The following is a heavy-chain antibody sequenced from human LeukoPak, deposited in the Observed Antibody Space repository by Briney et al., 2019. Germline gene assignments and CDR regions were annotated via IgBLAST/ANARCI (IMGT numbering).Heavy chain of an antibody. D-gene: IGHD3-10*01. CDR2: INKDGSTV. J-gene: IGHJ4*02. CDR3: VRGGPSGSGDY. CDR1: GYTFSAYW. V-gene: IGHV3-74*01. Sequence: GGSLRLSCAASGYTFSAYWMHWARQAPGKGLVWVSRINKDGSTVTYTDSVKGRFTISRDNAQNTLSLEMKSLRVDDTAVYYCVRGGPSGSGDYWGQGTLVTVSA.